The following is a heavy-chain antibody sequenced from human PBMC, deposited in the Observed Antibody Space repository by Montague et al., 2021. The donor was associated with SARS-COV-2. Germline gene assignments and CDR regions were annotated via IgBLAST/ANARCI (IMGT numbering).Heavy chain of an antibody. CDR2: IYYSGGT. CDR1: GGSISSYY. Sequence: SKTLSLTCTVSGGSISSYYWSWIRQPPGKGLEWIGYIYYSGGTNYNPSLKSRVTISVDTSKNQFSLKLSSVTAADTAVYYCALGFDYWGQGTLVTVSS. J-gene: IGHJ4*02. CDR3: ALGFDY. D-gene: IGHD7-27*01. V-gene: IGHV4-59*01.